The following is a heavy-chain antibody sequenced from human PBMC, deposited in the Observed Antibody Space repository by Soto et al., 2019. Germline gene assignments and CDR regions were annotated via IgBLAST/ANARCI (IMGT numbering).Heavy chain of an antibody. Sequence: EVQLVESGGGLVQPGGSLRLSCAASGFTVSSNYMSWVRQAPGKGLEWVSVIYSGGSTYYADSVKGRFTISRDNYKNTLYLQMNSLRAEDTAVYYCARDHEGVTTYRALYYYYGMDVWGQGTTVTVSS. CDR1: GFTVSSNY. V-gene: IGHV3-66*01. CDR3: ARDHEGVTTYRALYYYYGMDV. J-gene: IGHJ6*02. D-gene: IGHD4-17*01. CDR2: IYSGGST.